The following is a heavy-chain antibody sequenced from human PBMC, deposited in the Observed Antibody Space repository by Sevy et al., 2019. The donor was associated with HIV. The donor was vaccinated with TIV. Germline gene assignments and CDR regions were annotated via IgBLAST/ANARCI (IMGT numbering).Heavy chain of an antibody. CDR2: TYYRSKWYN. V-gene: IGHV6-1*01. Sequence: SETLSLTCAISGDSVSSNSAAWNWIRQSPSRGLEWLGRTYYRSKWYNDYAVSVKSRITINPDTSKNQFSLQLNSVTPEDTAVYYCAITYYYDSSGYYSRLSAFDIWGQGTMVTVSS. CDR1: GDSVSSNSAA. J-gene: IGHJ3*02. D-gene: IGHD3-22*01. CDR3: AITYYYDSSGYYSRLSAFDI.